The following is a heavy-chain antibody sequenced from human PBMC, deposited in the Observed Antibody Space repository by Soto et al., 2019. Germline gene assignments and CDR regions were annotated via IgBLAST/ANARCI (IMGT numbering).Heavy chain of an antibody. CDR3: VRSQTRYYYDSSGP. CDR2: MNPNSGNT. V-gene: IGHV1-8*01. J-gene: IGHJ5*02. Sequence: ASVKFSCKASGYTFTSYDINWVRQATGQGLEWMGWMNPNSGNTGYAQKFQGRVTMTRNTSISTAYMELSSLRSEDTAVYYCVRSQTRYYYDSSGPWGQGTLVTVSS. D-gene: IGHD3-22*01. CDR1: GYTFTSYD.